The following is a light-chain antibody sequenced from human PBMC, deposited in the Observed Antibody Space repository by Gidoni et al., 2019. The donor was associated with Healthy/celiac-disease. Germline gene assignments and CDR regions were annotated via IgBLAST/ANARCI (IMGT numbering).Light chain of an antibody. CDR3: QQYGSSTGLT. J-gene: IGKJ4*01. CDR1: QSVSSSY. CDR2: GAS. Sequence: EIVLTQYPGTLSLSPGERATLSCRASQSVSSSYLAWYQQKPGQAPRLLIYGASRRAAGLPDRCIGSGSGTDFTLTISRLEPEDFAVYYCQQYGSSTGLTFGGGTKVEIK. V-gene: IGKV3-20*01.